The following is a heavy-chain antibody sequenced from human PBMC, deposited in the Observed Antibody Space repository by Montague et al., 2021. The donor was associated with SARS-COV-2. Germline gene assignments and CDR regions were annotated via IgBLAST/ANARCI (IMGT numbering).Heavy chain of an antibody. D-gene: IGHD6-25*01. CDR1: IGSISSGSYY. Sequence: TLSLTCTVSIGSISSGSYYWSWIRQPAGKGLEWIGRIYTSGSTXYNPSLKSRVTISVDTSKNQFSLKLSSATAADTAVYYCARDGYSSGWNGLHWFDPWGQGTLVTVSS. CDR3: ARDGYSSGWNGLHWFDP. V-gene: IGHV4-61*02. CDR2: IYTSGST. J-gene: IGHJ5*02.